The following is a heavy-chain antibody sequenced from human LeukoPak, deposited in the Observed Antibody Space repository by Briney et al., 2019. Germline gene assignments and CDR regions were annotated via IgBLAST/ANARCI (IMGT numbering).Heavy chain of an antibody. CDR2: IIPIFGTA. CDR1: GGTFSSYA. J-gene: IGHJ6*02. CDR3: ARVLGPYYYDSSGYYVPARYYYGMDV. V-gene: IGHV1-69*13. Sequence: GASVKVSCKASGGTFSSYAIIWVRQAPGQGLEWMGGIIPIFGTANYAQKFQGRVTITADESTSTAYMELSSLRSEDTAVYYCARVLGPYYYDSSGYYVPARYYYGMDVWGQGTTVTVSS. D-gene: IGHD3-22*01.